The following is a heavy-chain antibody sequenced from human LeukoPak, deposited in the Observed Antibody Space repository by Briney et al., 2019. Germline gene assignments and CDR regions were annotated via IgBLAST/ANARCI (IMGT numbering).Heavy chain of an antibody. V-gene: IGHV1-24*01. CDR1: GYTLTELS. CDR2: FDPEDGET. Sequence: ASVKVSCKVSGYTLTELSMHWVRQAPGKGLEWMGGFDPEDGETIYAQKYQGRVTMTEDTSTDTAYMELSSLRSEDTAVYYCATDSSGWHNYFDYWGQGTLVTVSS. CDR3: ATDSSGWHNYFDY. J-gene: IGHJ4*02. D-gene: IGHD6-19*01.